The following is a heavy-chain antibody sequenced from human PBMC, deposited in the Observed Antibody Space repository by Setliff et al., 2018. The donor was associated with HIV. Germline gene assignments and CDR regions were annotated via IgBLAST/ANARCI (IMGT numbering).Heavy chain of an antibody. Sequence: GGSLRLSCAASGLIFSSYEMNWVRQAPGKGLEWISFIGGHGSIIHYADSVKGRFTISRDNAKYSVYLQMHSLRVEDTAVYYCARVGRIYYFEHWGQGTVVTVSS. V-gene: IGHV3-48*03. CDR2: IGGHGSII. D-gene: IGHD1-26*01. J-gene: IGHJ4*02. CDR1: GLIFSSYE. CDR3: ARVGRIYYFEH.